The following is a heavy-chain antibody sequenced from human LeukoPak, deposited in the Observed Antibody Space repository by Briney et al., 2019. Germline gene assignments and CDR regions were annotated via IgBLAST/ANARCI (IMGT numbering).Heavy chain of an antibody. J-gene: IGHJ4*02. Sequence: GGSLRLSCAASGFTVSSNYMSWVRQPPGKGLEWVSVIYSGGSTYYADSVKGRLTISRDNSKNTLYLQMNSLRAEDTAVYYCAKCHGYEWELPDFFDYWGQGTLVTVSS. CDR1: GFTVSSNY. CDR2: IYSGGST. CDR3: AKCHGYEWELPDFFDY. V-gene: IGHV3-53*05. D-gene: IGHD1-26*01.